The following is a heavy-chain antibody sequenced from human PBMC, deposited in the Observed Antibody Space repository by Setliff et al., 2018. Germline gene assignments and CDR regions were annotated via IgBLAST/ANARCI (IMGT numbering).Heavy chain of an antibody. CDR1: GYTFISYD. Sequence: ASVKVSCKASGYTFISYDINWVRQAPGQGLEWMGWINTNTGNPTYAQGFTGRFVFSLDTSVSTAYLQISSLKAEDTAVYYCARRNYYYDSSGYYSPTFFDYWGQGTLVTVSS. D-gene: IGHD3-22*01. CDR2: INTNTGNP. CDR3: ARRNYYYDSSGYYSPTFFDY. J-gene: IGHJ4*02. V-gene: IGHV7-4-1*02.